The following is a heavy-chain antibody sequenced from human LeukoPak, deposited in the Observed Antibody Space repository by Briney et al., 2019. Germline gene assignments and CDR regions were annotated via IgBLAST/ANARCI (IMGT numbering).Heavy chain of an antibody. CDR1: GVTFSSFS. CDR3: AKVVVISPAY. J-gene: IGHJ4*02. D-gene: IGHD3-22*01. Sequence: NLGESLRLSCAASGVTFSSFSMIWVRQAPGKGLEWVSSTSSSSAYTFYAESGKGRFTISRDNAKNSLFLQMNSLRAEDTAVYYCAKVVVISPAYWGQGTLVTVSS. CDR2: TSSSSAYT. V-gene: IGHV3-21*04.